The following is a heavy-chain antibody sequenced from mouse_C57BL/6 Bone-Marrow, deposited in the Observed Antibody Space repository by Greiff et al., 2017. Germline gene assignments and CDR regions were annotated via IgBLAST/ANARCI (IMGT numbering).Heavy chain of an antibody. V-gene: IGHV5-12*01. CDR1: GFTFSDYY. CDR3: ARQNDGYYVGFAY. D-gene: IGHD2-3*01. Sequence: EVQLQQSGGGLVQPGGSLKLSCAASGFTFSDYYMYWVRQTPEQRLEWVAYISNGGGSTYYPDTVKGRFTISRDNAKNTLYLQMSRLKSEDTAMYYCARQNDGYYVGFAYWGQGTLVTVSA. CDR2: ISNGGGST. J-gene: IGHJ3*01.